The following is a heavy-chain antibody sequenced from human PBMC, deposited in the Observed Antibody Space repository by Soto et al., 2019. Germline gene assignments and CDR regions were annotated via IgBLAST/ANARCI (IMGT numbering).Heavy chain of an antibody. J-gene: IGHJ4*02. Sequence: QVPLVESGGGVVQPGRSLRLSCAASGFTFSSYAMHWVRQAPGKGLEWVAVISYDGSNKYYADSVKGRFTISRDNXKNTLYLQMNSLRAEDTAVYYCAKSRYSSSWPFDYWGQGTLVTVSS. CDR3: AKSRYSSSWPFDY. D-gene: IGHD6-13*01. CDR1: GFTFSSYA. CDR2: ISYDGSNK. V-gene: IGHV3-30-3*02.